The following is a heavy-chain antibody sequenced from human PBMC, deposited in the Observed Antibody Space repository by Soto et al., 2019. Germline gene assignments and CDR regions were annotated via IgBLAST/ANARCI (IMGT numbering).Heavy chain of an antibody. CDR3: AIQPTYYYDSSANEDY. CDR1: GYTFTSYY. V-gene: IGHV1-46*01. J-gene: IGHJ4*02. Sequence: ASVKVSCKASGYTFTSYYMHWVRQAPGQGLEWMGIINPSGGSTSYAQKFQGRVTMTRDTSTSTVYMELSSLRSEDTAVYYCAIQPTYYYDSSANEDYWGRGTLVTVSS. CDR2: INPSGGST. D-gene: IGHD3-22*01.